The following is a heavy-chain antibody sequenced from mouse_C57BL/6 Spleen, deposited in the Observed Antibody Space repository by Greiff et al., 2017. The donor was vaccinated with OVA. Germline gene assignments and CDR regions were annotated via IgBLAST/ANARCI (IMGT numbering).Heavy chain of an antibody. D-gene: IGHD1-1*01. V-gene: IGHV1-52*01. CDR1: GYTFTSYW. Sequence: QVQLQQPGAELVRPGSSVKLSCKASGYTFTSYWMHWVKQRPIQGLEWIGNIDPSDSETHYNQKFKDKATLTVDKSSSTAYMQLSSLTSEDSAVYYCARGGGSSYVGWYFDVWGTGTTVTVPS. CDR2: IDPSDSET. J-gene: IGHJ1*03. CDR3: ARGGGSSYVGWYFDV.